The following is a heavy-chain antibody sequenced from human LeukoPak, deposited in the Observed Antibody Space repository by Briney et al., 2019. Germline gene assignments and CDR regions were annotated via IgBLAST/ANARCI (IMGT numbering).Heavy chain of an antibody. V-gene: IGHV4-39*07. CDR2: IYYRGST. J-gene: IGHJ3*02. CDR3: ATLTGGDDAFDI. Sequence: PSETLSLTCTVSGGSISSSSYYWGWSRQPPGKGLEWIGSIYYRGSTYYNPSLKSRVTISVDTSKNQFSLKLSSVTAADTAVYYCATLTGGDDAFDIWGQGTMVTVSS. CDR1: GGSISSSSYY. D-gene: IGHD4-23*01.